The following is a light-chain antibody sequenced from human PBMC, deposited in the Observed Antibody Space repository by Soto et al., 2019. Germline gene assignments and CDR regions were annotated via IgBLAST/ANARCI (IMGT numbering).Light chain of an antibody. CDR2: EVS. J-gene: IGLJ1*01. CDR3: NSYTISSAPFV. CDR1: SSDIGSNT. V-gene: IGLV2-14*01. Sequence: QSVLNQPPSASGTPGQRVTISCSGSSSDIGSNTVNWYQQHPGKAPKLIIYEVSNRPSGVSHRFSGSKSGNTASLTISGLQAEDEADYYCNSYTISSAPFVFGTGTKLTVL.